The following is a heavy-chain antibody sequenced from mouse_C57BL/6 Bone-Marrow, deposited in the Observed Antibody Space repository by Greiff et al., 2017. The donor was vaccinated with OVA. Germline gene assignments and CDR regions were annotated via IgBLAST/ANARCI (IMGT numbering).Heavy chain of an antibody. V-gene: IGHV1-82*01. D-gene: IGHD1-1*01. CDR2: IYPGDGDT. CDR3: ARDYYARPPYAMDY. CDR1: GYAFSSSW. Sequence: VQLQQSGPELVKPGASVKISCKASGYAFSSSWMNWVKQRPGKGLEWIGRIYPGDGDTNYNGKFKGKATLTADKSSSTAYMQLSSLTSEDSAVYFCARDYYARPPYAMDYWGQGTSVTVSS. J-gene: IGHJ4*01.